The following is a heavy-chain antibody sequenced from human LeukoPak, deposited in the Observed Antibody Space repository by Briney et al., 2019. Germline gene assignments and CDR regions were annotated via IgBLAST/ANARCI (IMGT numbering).Heavy chain of an antibody. V-gene: IGHV4-39*01. CDR2: IHYSGST. Sequence: SETLSLTCTVSSGSISSSNYYWGWIRQPPGKGLEWIGSIHYSGSTYSNPSLKSRITISVDTSKNQFSLKLSSVTAADTAVYYCARLGYCSGGSCNSDYWGQGTLVTVSS. J-gene: IGHJ4*02. CDR1: SGSISSSNYY. D-gene: IGHD2-15*01. CDR3: ARLGYCSGGSCNSDY.